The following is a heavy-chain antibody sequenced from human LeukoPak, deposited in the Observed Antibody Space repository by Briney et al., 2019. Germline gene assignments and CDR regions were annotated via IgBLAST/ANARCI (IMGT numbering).Heavy chain of an antibody. V-gene: IGHV3-7*01. J-gene: IGHJ4*02. Sequence: PGGSRRLSCGASGFTFNSYWMHWVRQAPGKGLEWVADMNQDGTETYYSDSVKGRFTISRDNAKNSLFLQMTNLRAEDTAIYYCARDGNEELIVAVGYFDYWGQGSLVTVSS. CDR1: GFTFNSYW. CDR2: MNQDGTET. CDR3: ARDGNEELIVAVGYFDY. D-gene: IGHD3-22*01.